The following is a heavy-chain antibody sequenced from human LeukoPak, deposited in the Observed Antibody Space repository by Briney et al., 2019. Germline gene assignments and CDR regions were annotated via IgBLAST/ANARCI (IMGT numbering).Heavy chain of an antibody. J-gene: IGHJ4*02. Sequence: SETLSLTCTVSGGSISSYYWSWIRQPPGKGLEWIGYIYYSGSTNYNPSLKSRATISVDTSKNQFSLKLTSVTAADTAVYYCASGLPGDLEFDYWGQGTLVTVSS. CDR3: ASGLPGDLEFDY. CDR2: IYYSGST. V-gene: IGHV4-59*01. D-gene: IGHD2-21*02. CDR1: GGSISSYY.